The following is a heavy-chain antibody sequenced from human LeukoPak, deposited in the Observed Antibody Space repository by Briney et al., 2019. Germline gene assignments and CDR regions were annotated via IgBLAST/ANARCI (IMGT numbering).Heavy chain of an antibody. J-gene: IGHJ4*02. V-gene: IGHV4-39*07. D-gene: IGHD3-22*01. CDR1: GGSISSSSYY. CDR3: ARDSYYYDTSGYYQCDY. Sequence: TSETLSLTCTVSGGSISSSSYYWGWIRQPPGKGLEWIGSIYYSGSTYYNPSLKSRVTMSLDSSKNQFSLKLSSVTAADTAVYYCARDSYYYDTSGYYQCDYWGQGILVTVSS. CDR2: IYYSGST.